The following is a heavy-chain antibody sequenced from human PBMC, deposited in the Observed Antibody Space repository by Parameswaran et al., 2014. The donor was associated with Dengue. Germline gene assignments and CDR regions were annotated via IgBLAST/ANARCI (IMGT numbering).Heavy chain of an antibody. Sequence: VKVSCKASGYTFTNYAIHWVRQAPDKGLSGGMEQRWQWLHKYSQEFQGRVTITRDTSASTAYMELSSLRSEDMAVYYCARGLGSSWYGGMDVWGQGTTVTVSS. CDR2: QRWQWLH. CDR1: GYTFTNYA. J-gene: IGHJ6*02. D-gene: IGHD6-13*01. CDR3: ARGLGSSWYGGMDV. V-gene: IGHV1-3*02.